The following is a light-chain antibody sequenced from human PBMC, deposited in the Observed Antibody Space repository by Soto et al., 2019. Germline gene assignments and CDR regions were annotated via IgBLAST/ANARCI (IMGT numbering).Light chain of an antibody. Sequence: DIQMTQSPSSLSASVGDRVTITCRASQDISNFLNWYQQKTGKAPKLLIYDATKLETGVPSRFSGGGSGTDFTFTISSLQPEDIATYYCPQHDNLPAFGGGTKVEIK. CDR3: PQHDNLPA. V-gene: IGKV1-33*01. J-gene: IGKJ4*01. CDR1: QDISNF. CDR2: DAT.